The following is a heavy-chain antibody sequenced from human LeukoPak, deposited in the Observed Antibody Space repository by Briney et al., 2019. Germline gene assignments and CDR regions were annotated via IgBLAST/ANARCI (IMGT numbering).Heavy chain of an antibody. CDR1: GGSFSGYY. CDR3: ARLIGYCSSTSCYTHMDV. Sequence: PSETLSLTCAVYGGSFSGYYWSWIRHPPGKGLEWIGEINHSGSTNYNPSLKSRVTISVDTSKNQFSLKLSSVTAADTAVYYCARLIGYCSSTSCYTHMDVWGKGTTVTVSS. V-gene: IGHV4-34*01. CDR2: INHSGST. J-gene: IGHJ6*03. D-gene: IGHD2-2*02.